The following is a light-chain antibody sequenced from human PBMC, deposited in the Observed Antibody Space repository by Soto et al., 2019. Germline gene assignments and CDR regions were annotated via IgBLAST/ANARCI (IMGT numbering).Light chain of an antibody. CDR3: QQYGSSSYT. J-gene: IGKJ2*01. CDR2: GAS. Sequence: EIVMTQSPATLSVSPGERASLSCRASQSVGSNLAWYQQTAGQAPRLLIYGASTRATGIPDRFSGSGSGTDFTLTISRLEPEDFAVYYCQQYGSSSYTFGQGTKLEIK. V-gene: IGKV3-20*01. CDR1: QSVGSN.